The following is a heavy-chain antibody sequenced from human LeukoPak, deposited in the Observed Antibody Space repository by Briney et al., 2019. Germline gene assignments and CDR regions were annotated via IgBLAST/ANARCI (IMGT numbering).Heavy chain of an antibody. CDR1: GFTFSSYA. CDR2: ISSNGGST. V-gene: IGHV3-64*01. CDR3: ARDVVRGQYYYYYMDV. J-gene: IGHJ6*03. D-gene: IGHD4-23*01. Sequence: PGGSLRLSCAASGFTFSSYAMHWVRQAPGKGLEYVSAISSNGGSTYYANSVKGRFTISRDNSKNTLYLQMGSLRAEDMAVYYCARDVVRGQYYYYYMDVWGKGTTVTVSS.